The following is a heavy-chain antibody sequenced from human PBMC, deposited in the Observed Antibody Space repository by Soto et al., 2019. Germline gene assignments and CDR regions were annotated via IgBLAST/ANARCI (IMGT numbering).Heavy chain of an antibody. J-gene: IGHJ4*02. CDR3: ARGFSYASLGY. V-gene: IGHV1-8*01. Sequence: GASVKVSCKASGYTFTHYDINWVRQATGQGLEWMGWMNPNTGNTGFAQKFQDRVTMTKNSVYLEMNSLREEDTGVYYCARGFSYASLGYWGQGTLVTVSS. D-gene: IGHD2-2*01. CDR1: GYTFTHYD. CDR2: MNPNTGNT.